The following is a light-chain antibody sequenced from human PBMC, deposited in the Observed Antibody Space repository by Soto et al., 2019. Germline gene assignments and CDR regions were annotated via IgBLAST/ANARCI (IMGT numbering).Light chain of an antibody. Sequence: DIQMTQSPSTLSASVGDRVTITCRASQSISSWLAWYQQKPGKAPKLLIYKASSLESGVPSRFSGSGSVPEFTLTISSLQPDDFATYYCQQYNSYWTFGQGTKVEI. J-gene: IGKJ1*01. CDR2: KAS. CDR3: QQYNSYWT. CDR1: QSISSW. V-gene: IGKV1-5*03.